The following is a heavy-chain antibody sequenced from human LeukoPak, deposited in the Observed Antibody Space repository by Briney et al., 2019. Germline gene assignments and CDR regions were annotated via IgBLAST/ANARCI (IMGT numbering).Heavy chain of an antibody. CDR3: ARVDYDFWSGYPIFDY. J-gene: IGHJ4*02. V-gene: IGHV3-7*01. D-gene: IGHD3-3*01. CDR2: IKQDGSEK. CDR1: GFTFSSYA. Sequence: GGSLRLSCAASGFTFSSYAMSWVRQAPGKGLEWVANIKQDGSEKYYVDSVKGRFTISRDNAKNSLYLQMNSLRAEDTAVYYCARVDYDFWSGYPIFDYWGQGTLVTVSS.